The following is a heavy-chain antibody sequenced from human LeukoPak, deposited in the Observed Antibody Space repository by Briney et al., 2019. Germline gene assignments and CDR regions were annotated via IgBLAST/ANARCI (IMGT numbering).Heavy chain of an antibody. CDR2: MNPNNGNT. CDR3: VRDGEGVAISVNYWFDP. Sequence: ASVKVSCKASGFTFTIYDINWVRQASGQGLEWMGWMNPNNGNTGYAQKFQGRVIMTRDTSISTAYMELRDLRSEDTAVYYCVRDGEGVAISVNYWFDPWGQGTLVTVSS. CDR1: GFTFTIYD. J-gene: IGHJ5*02. V-gene: IGHV1-8*01. D-gene: IGHD3-10*01.